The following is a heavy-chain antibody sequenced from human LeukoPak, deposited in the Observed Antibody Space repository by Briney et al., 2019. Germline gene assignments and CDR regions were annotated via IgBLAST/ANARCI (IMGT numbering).Heavy chain of an antibody. V-gene: IGHV4-39*07. D-gene: IGHD2-15*01. J-gene: IGHJ4*02. Sequence: SETLSLTCTVSGGSISSSSYYWGWIRQPPGKGLEWIGSIYYSGSTYYNPSLKSRVTISVDTSKNQFSLKLSSVTAANTAVYYCARGIWGSLPKTAFDYWGQGTLVTVSS. CDR2: IYYSGST. CDR3: ARGIWGSLPKTAFDY. CDR1: GGSISSSSYY.